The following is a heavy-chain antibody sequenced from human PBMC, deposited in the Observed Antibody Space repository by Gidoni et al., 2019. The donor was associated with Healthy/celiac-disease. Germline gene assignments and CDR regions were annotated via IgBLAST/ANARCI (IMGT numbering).Heavy chain of an antibody. CDR2: INPSGGST. V-gene: IGHV1-46*01. Sequence: QVQLVQSGAEVKKPGASVKVSCKASGYTFTSYYMHWVRQAPGQGRDWMGIINPSGGSTSYAQKFQGRVTMTRDTSTSTVYMELSSLRSEDTAVYYCARGGFEREYYYDSSGYLPFDYWGQGTLVTVSS. CDR3: ARGGFEREYYYDSSGYLPFDY. CDR1: GYTFTSYY. J-gene: IGHJ4*02. D-gene: IGHD3-22*01.